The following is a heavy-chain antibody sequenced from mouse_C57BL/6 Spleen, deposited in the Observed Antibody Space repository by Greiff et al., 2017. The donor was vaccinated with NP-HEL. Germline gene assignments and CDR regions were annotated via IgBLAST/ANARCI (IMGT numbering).Heavy chain of an antibody. Sequence: ESGPGLVKPSQSLSLTCSVTGYSITSGYYWNWIRQFPGNKLEWMGYISYDGSNNYNPSLKNRISITRDTSKNQFFLKLNSVTTEDTATYYCARAYGYNAMDYWGQGTLVTVSA. CDR1: GYSITSGYY. V-gene: IGHV3-6*01. J-gene: IGHJ3*01. CDR2: ISYDGSN. D-gene: IGHD2-2*01. CDR3: ARAYGYNAMDY.